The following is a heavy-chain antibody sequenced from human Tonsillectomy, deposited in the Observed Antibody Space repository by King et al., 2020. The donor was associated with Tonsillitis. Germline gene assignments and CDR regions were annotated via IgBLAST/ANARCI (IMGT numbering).Heavy chain of an antibody. Sequence: VQLVESGGGLVQPGGSLRLSCAASGFTFSSYAMSWVRQAPGKGLEWVSVIYSGGSSTYYADSVKGRFTISRDNSKNTLYLQMNSLRAEDTAVYYCAKEDRDLDALDIWGQGTMFTVSS. V-gene: IGHV3-23*03. CDR2: IYSGGSST. CDR3: AKEDRDLDALDI. J-gene: IGHJ3*02. D-gene: IGHD3-10*01. CDR1: GFTFSSYA.